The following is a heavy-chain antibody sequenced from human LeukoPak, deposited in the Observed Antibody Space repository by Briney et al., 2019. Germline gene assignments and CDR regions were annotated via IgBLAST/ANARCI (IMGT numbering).Heavy chain of an antibody. J-gene: IGHJ5*02. CDR2: IYYSGST. D-gene: IGHD3-22*01. Sequence: SETLSLTCTVSGGSISSYYWSWIRQSPGKGLEWIGYIYYSGSTNYNPSLKSRVTISVDTSKNQFSLKLSSVTAADTAVYYCARLSGYHYGENWFDPWGQGTLVTVSS. CDR3: ARLSGYHYGENWFDP. CDR1: GGSISSYY. V-gene: IGHV4-59*08.